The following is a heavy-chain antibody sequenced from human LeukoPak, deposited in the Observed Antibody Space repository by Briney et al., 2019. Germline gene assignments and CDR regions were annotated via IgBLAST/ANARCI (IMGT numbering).Heavy chain of an antibody. D-gene: IGHD6-19*01. V-gene: IGHV3-21*01. Sequence: PGGSLRLSCAASGFTFSSYSMNWVRQAPGKGLEWVSSISSSSSYIYYADSVKGRFTISRDNAKNSLYLQMNSLRAEDTAVYYCATRSSQWLVRQAFDIWGQGTMVTVSS. J-gene: IGHJ3*02. CDR2: ISSSSSYI. CDR3: ATRSSQWLVRQAFDI. CDR1: GFTFSSYS.